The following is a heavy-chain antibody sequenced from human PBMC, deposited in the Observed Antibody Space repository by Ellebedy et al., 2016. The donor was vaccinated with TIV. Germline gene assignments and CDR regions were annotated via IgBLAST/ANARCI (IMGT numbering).Heavy chain of an antibody. V-gene: IGHV3-23*01. D-gene: IGHD3-22*01. CDR2: ISATAGSR. CDR3: AKDRVTLIVAAGSFDS. CDR1: GFTFSSYA. Sequence: PGGSLRLSCAASGFTFSSYAMSWFRQAPGKGLEWVSSISATAGSRYFADSVKGRFTISSDTSRNTLYLQMNRLRVEDTAVYDCAKDRVTLIVAAGSFDSWGQGTLVTVSS. J-gene: IGHJ5*01.